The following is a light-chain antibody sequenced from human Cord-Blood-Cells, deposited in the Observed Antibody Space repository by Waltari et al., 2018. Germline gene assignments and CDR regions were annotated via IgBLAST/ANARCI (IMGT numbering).Light chain of an antibody. CDR3: QQYNSYPYT. Sequence: DIQMTQPPSTLSASVVDRVTITCRASQSISSWLVWYQQKPGKAPNLLISKASSLESGAPSRFCGIGSGTEFTLTISSLQPDDFATYYCQQYNSYPYTFGQGTKLEIK. J-gene: IGKJ2*01. CDR2: KAS. CDR1: QSISSW. V-gene: IGKV1-5*03.